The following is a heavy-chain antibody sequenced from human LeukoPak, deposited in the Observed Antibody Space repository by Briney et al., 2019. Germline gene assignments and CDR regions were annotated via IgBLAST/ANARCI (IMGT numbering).Heavy chain of an antibody. V-gene: IGHV5-51*01. D-gene: IGHD3-3*01. J-gene: IGHJ3*02. CDR2: IYPGDSDT. Sequence: GESLKISCKASGYSFVSHWIVWVRQMPGKGLEWLGIIYPGDSDTRYSPSFQGQVTISADKSISTAYLQWNSLRASDTAMYYCARRPSYDFWSGYYGVDGLDIGGLGTMVTVSS. CDR3: ARRPSYDFWSGYYGVDGLDI. CDR1: GYSFVSHW.